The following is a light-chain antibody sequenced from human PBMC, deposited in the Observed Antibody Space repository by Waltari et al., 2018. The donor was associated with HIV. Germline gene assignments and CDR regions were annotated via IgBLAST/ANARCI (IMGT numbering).Light chain of an antibody. V-gene: IGKV3-15*01. Sequence: EIVMTQSPATLSGSPGARATLSCRASQSICSRLAWYQQKPGQAPRLLIYGASTRATGIPARISGSGSGTDLTLTISSLQSEDVAVYYCQQYNSWPPYTFGQGTKLEIK. CDR1: QSICSR. J-gene: IGKJ2*01. CDR3: QQYNSWPPYT. CDR2: GAS.